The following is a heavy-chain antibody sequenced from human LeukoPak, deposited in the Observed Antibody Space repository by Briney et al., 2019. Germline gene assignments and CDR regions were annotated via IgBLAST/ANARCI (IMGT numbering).Heavy chain of an antibody. CDR1: GLTFNSAW. D-gene: IGHD2-21*01. J-gene: IGHJ4*02. Sequence: GGSLRLSCLASGLTFNSAWMAWVRQAPGKGLEWVGRIRSEDRGGTADYAAPVKGRFTISRDDSKNTMYPQMNSLKSEDTAVYHCTADLWWWGQGALVTVAS. V-gene: IGHV3-15*01. CDR3: TADLWW. CDR2: IRSEDRGGTA.